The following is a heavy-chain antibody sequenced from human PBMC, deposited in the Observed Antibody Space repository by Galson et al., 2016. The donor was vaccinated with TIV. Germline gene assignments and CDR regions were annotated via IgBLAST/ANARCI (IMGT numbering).Heavy chain of an antibody. CDR2: ISTTSSLI. J-gene: IGHJ4*02. V-gene: IGHV3-48*01. CDR1: GFTFSIYN. CDR3: AREGRDGYNPYFDY. D-gene: IGHD5-24*01. Sequence: SLRLSCAASGFTFSIYNMNWVRQPPGKGLEWIPYISTTSSLIYYADSVRGRFTISRDNAKNSLYLQMNSLRADDTAVYYCAREGRDGYNPYFDYWGQGTQVTVSS.